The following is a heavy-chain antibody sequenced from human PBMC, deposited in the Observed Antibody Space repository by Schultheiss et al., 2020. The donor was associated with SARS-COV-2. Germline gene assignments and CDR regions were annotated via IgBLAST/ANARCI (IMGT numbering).Heavy chain of an antibody. CDR2: IYYSGST. CDR3: ARDGPDPRPRGWFDP. CDR1: GGSFSGYY. Sequence: SETLSLTCAVYGGSFSGYYWSWIRQPPGKGLEWIGSIYYSGSTYYNPSLKSRVTISVDTSKNQFSLKLSSVTAADTAVYYCARDGPDPRPRGWFDPWGQGTLVTVSS. D-gene: IGHD3-10*01. J-gene: IGHJ5*02. V-gene: IGHV4-34*01.